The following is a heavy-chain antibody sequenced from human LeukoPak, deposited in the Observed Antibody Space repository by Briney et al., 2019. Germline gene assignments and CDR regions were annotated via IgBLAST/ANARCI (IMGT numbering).Heavy chain of an antibody. CDR2: IYTSGST. V-gene: IGHV4-4*07. J-gene: IGHJ4*02. CDR1: GGSISSYY. D-gene: IGHD1-1*01. CDR3: ARATSSNWNDGVTFDY. Sequence: PSETLSLTCTVSGGSISSYYWSWIRQPAGKGLEWIGRIYTSGSTNYNPSLKSRVTMSVDTSKNQFSLKLSSVTAADTAAYYCARATSSNWNDGVTFDYWGQGTLVTVSS.